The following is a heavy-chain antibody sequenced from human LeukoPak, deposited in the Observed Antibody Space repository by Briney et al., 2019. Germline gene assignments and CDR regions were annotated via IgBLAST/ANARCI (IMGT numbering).Heavy chain of an antibody. D-gene: IGHD3-9*01. V-gene: IGHV3-21*01. Sequence: GGSLRLSCDASGFSLRTHSMNWVRQAPGKGLEWASSISISSNYIYYADSVKGRFTISRDNAKNSLYLQMNDLRVEDTALYFCTRDGQGDGFLPGYAYFGMDVWGQGTTVTVSS. J-gene: IGHJ6*02. CDR1: GFSLRTHS. CDR3: TRDGQGDGFLPGYAYFGMDV. CDR2: ISISSNYI.